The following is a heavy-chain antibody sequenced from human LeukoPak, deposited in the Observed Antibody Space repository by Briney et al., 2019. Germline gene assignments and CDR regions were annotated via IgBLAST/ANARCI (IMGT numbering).Heavy chain of an antibody. V-gene: IGHV4-4*07. CDR3: ARETRDGYTYYYYGMDV. CDR1: GGSISSYY. J-gene: IGHJ6*02. CDR2: IYTSGST. Sequence: SETLSLTCTVSGGSISSYYWSWIRQPAGKGLEWIGRIYTSGSTNYNPSLKSRVTMSVDTSKNQFFLKLSSVTAADTAVYYCARETRDGYTYYYYGMDVWGQGTTVTVSS. D-gene: IGHD5-12*01.